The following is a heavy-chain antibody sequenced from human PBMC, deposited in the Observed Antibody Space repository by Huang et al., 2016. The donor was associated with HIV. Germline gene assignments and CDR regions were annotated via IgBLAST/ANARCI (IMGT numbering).Heavy chain of an antibody. CDR2: ISYEGSNK. J-gene: IGHJ6*03. CDR1: GFTFSNYA. CDR3: ARRAVAGIYYYYYMDV. V-gene: IGHV3-30-3*01. D-gene: IGHD6-19*01. Sequence: QVQLVESGGGVVQPGRSLRLSCAAFGFTFSNYAMHWVRQAPGKGLEWGEVISYEGSNKDYTDAVKGRFTISRDNSKNALYLQMNSLRAEDTAVYYCARRAVAGIYYYYYMDVWGKGTTVTVSS.